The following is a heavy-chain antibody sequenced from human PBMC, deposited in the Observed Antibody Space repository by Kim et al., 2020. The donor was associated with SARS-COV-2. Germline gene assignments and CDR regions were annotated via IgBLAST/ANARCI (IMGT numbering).Heavy chain of an antibody. V-gene: IGHV3-7*01. CDR3: ARDQAGYCSGGSCYCDY. CDR2: IKQDGSEK. J-gene: IGHJ4*02. CDR1: GFTFSSYW. D-gene: IGHD2-15*01. Sequence: GGSLRLSCAASGFTFSSYWMSWVRQAPGKGLEWVANIKQDGSEKYYVDSVKGRFTISRDNAKNSLYLQMNSLRAEDTAVYYCARDQAGYCSGGSCYCDYWGQGTLVTVSS.